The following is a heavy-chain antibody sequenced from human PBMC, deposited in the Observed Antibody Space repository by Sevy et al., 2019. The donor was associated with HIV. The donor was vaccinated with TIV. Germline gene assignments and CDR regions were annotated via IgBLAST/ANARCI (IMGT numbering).Heavy chain of an antibody. CDR2: IKLDGDEK. Sequence: GGSLRLSFTASGFSFRSYWMTWVRQAPGMGLEWVANIKLDGDEKYYVESLKGRFIISRDNVKNSLYLQMNNLRAEDTAVYYCARDSKGGLDVWGQGTTVTVSS. CDR1: GFSFRSYW. V-gene: IGHV3-7*01. CDR3: ARDSKGGLDV. J-gene: IGHJ6*02. D-gene: IGHD4-4*01.